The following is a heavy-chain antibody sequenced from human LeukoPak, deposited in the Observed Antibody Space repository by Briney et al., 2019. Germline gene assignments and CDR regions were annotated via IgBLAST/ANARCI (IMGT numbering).Heavy chain of an antibody. Sequence: PSETLSLTCAVSGYSISSGYYWGWIRQPPGKGLEWIGSIHHSGSTFYNPSLKSRLTISVDTSKNQFSLRLNSVTAADTAVYNCARKDRSVYSPFRYWGQGTLVTVSS. V-gene: IGHV4-38-2*01. CDR1: GYSISSGYY. D-gene: IGHD3-22*01. J-gene: IGHJ4*02. CDR2: IHHSGST. CDR3: ARKDRSVYSPFRY.